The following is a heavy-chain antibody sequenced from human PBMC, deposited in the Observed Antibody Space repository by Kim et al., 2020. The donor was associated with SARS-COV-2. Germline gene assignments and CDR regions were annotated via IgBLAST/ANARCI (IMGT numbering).Heavy chain of an antibody. CDR3: ATGGNGDQVTPADAFDI. J-gene: IGHJ3*02. D-gene: IGHD2-15*01. V-gene: IGHV1-69*04. Sequence: QGRVTITADKSTSTAYMELSSLRSEDTAVYYCATGGNGDQVTPADAFDIWGQGTMVTVSS.